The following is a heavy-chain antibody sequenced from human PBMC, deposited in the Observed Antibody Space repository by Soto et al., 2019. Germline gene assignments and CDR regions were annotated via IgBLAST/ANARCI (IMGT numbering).Heavy chain of an antibody. J-gene: IGHJ1*01. CDR2: ISGYNGNT. CDR3: ARGGSSWSAEYYQH. Sequence: QVQLVQSGDEVKKPGASVKVSCKASGYTFSNYGICWVRQAPGQGPEWMGWISGYNGNTNYAQTIQGRVTMTTDTSKSTAYMELRRLRSDDTAIYYCARGGSSWSAEYYQHWGQGTLVIVSS. D-gene: IGHD6-13*01. V-gene: IGHV1-18*01. CDR1: GYTFSNYG.